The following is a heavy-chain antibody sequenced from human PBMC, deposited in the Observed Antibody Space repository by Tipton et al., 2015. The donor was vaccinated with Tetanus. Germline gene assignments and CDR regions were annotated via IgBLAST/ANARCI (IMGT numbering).Heavy chain of an antibody. D-gene: IGHD6-19*01. Sequence: SLRLSCAASGFTFSSYSMHWVRQAPGKRLEWVSSISTNNSYIYYADSVKGRFTISRDNAKNSLYLQMNSLRAEDTAVYYCARDPIRGWYGGVALYGFDYWGQGTLVTVSS. CDR2: ISTNNSYI. CDR1: GFTFSSYS. V-gene: IGHV3-21*01. J-gene: IGHJ4*02. CDR3: ARDPIRGWYGGVALYGFDY.